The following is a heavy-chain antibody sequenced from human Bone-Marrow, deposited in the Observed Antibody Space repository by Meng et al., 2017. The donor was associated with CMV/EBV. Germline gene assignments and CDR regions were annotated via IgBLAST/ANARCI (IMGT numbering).Heavy chain of an antibody. D-gene: IGHD3-3*01. CDR1: GGSISSSSYY. V-gene: IGHV4-39*07. Sequence: SETLSLTCTVSGGSISSSSYYWGWIRQPPGKGLEWIGSIYYSGSTYYNPSLKSRVTISVGTSKNQFSLKLSSVTAADTAVYYCARVPTIFGVVGLFDYWGQGTLVTVSS. CDR2: IYYSGST. CDR3: ARVPTIFGVVGLFDY. J-gene: IGHJ4*02.